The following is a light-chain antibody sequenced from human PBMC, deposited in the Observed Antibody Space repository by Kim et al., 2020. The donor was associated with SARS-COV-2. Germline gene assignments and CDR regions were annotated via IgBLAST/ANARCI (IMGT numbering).Light chain of an antibody. CDR1: SSNIGRNT. V-gene: IGLV1-44*01. CDR2: TYS. Sequence: ELTQPPSASGTPGQRVTISCSGSSSNIGRNTVNWYRHLPGTAPKLLLHTYSQRISGVPDRFSGSKSGTSASLAISGLQSEVEADYYCGAWDDSLSGVVFVGASQLTVL. J-gene: IGLJ3*02. CDR3: GAWDDSLSGVV.